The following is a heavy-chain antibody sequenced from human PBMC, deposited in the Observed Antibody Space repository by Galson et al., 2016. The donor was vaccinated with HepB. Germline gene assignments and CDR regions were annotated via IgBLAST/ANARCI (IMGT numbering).Heavy chain of an antibody. D-gene: IGHD2-2*01. J-gene: IGHJ3*02. CDR3: AREDSSTAFDI. CDR2: IYYSGST. CDR1: GGSISSSTYY. Sequence: SETLSLTCTVSGGSISSSTYYWGWIRQPPEKGLEWIGSIYYSGSTYYNPSLKSRVAISVDTSKNQFSLKLSSVTAADTAVYYCAREDSSTAFDIWGQGTMVTFSS. V-gene: IGHV4-39*02.